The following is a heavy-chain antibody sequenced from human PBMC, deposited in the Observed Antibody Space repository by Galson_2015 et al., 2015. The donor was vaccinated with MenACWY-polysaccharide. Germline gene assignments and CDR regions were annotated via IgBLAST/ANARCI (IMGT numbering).Heavy chain of an antibody. V-gene: IGHV3-7*01. J-gene: IGHJ4*02. CDR3: ARDDGRRELPLEF. CDR2: IKADESEK. CDR1: GFTFTSYW. Sequence: SLRLSCAASGFTFTSYWMGWVRQAPGKGLEWVAHIKADESEKYYVDSAKGRFTISRDNAQNSLFLQMNSLRAEDTAMYYCARDDGRRELPLEFWGQGTLVTVSS. D-gene: IGHD1-26*01.